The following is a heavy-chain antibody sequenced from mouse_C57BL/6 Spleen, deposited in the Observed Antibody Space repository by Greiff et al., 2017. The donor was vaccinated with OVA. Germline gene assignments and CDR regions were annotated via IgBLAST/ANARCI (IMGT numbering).Heavy chain of an antibody. CDR3: ARGRLRRGDYYAMDY. CDR2: ISSGSSTI. CDR1: GFTFSDYG. D-gene: IGHD2-4*01. V-gene: IGHV5-17*01. Sequence: EVQLVESGGGLVKPGGSLKLSCAASGFTFSDYGMHWVRQAPEKGLEWVAYISSGSSTIYYADTVKGRFTISRDNAKNTLFLQMTSLRSEDTAMYDCARGRLRRGDYYAMDYWGQGTSVTVSS. J-gene: IGHJ4*01.